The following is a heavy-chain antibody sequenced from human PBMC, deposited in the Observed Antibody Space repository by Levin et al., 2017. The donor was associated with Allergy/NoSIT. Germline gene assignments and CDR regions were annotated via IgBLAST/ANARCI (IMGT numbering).Heavy chain of an antibody. Sequence: PGGSLRLSCAASGFTFSSYEMNWVRQAPGKGLEWVSYISSSGSTIYYADSVKGRFTISRDNAKNSLYLQMNSLRAEDTAVYYCARSSYCSSTSCPRRGYGMDVWGQGTTVTVSS. CDR2: ISSSGSTI. J-gene: IGHJ6*02. CDR1: GFTFSSYE. CDR3: ARSSYCSSTSCPRRGYGMDV. D-gene: IGHD2-2*01. V-gene: IGHV3-48*03.